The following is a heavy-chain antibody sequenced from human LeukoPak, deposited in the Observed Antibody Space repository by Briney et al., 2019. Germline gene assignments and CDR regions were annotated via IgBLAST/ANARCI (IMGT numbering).Heavy chain of an antibody. V-gene: IGHV4-34*01. D-gene: IGHD3-16*01. CDR2: INHSGST. Sequence: SETLSLTCTVSGGSISSFYWSWIRQPPGKGLEWIGEINHSGSTNYNPSLKSRVTISVDTSKNQFSLKLSSVAAADTAVYYCARGLRLGVVDWGQGALVTVSS. J-gene: IGHJ4*02. CDR3: ARGLRLGVVD. CDR1: GGSISSFY.